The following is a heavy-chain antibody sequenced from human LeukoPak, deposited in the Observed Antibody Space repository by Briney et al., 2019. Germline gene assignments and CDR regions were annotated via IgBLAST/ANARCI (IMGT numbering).Heavy chain of an antibody. V-gene: IGHV3-21*01. CDR1: GFTFITYS. J-gene: IGHJ4*02. CDR3: ARKSSAVAGPFDY. Sequence: GGSLRLACVASGFTFITYSMNWVRQAPGKGLEWVSSISSSSDYIYYADSVKGRFTISRDNAKNSLYLQMNSLRAEDTAVYYCARKSSAVAGPFDYWGQGTLVTVSS. D-gene: IGHD6-19*01. CDR2: ISSSSDYI.